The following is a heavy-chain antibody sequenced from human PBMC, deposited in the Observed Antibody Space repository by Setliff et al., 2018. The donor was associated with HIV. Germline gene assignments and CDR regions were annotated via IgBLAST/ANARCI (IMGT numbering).Heavy chain of an antibody. V-gene: IGHV1-69*13. D-gene: IGHD3-10*01. CDR2: IVPKFGTP. CDR3: AVSWYTTGRGDY. Sequence: SVKVSCKASGYTFTTYPMHWVRQAPGQGLEWRGGIVPKFGTPNYAERFQGRVTITADESTSTAYMELRNLRSDDTAVYYCAVSWYTTGRGDYWGPGTLVTVSS. J-gene: IGHJ4*02. CDR1: GYTFTTYP.